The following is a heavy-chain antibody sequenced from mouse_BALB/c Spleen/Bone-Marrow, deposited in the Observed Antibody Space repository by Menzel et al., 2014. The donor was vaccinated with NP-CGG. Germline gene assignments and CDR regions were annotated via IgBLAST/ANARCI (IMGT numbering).Heavy chain of an antibody. CDR2: INPGSGGT. V-gene: IGHV1-54*01. CDR3: AREMIKGFSY. Sequence: VKLMESGAELVRPGTSVKVSCKATGYAFTNYLIEWVKQRPGQGLEWIGVINPGSGGTNYNEKFKGKATLTADKSSSTAYMQLGSLTSADSAVYFCAREMIKGFSYWDQGTLVTVSA. D-gene: IGHD2-4*01. CDR1: GYAFTNYL. J-gene: IGHJ3*01.